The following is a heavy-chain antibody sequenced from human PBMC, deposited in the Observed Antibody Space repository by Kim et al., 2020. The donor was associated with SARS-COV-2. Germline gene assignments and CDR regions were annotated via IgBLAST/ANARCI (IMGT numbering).Heavy chain of an antibody. V-gene: IGHV3-23*01. CDR2: VNNGGNP. CDR1: GFTFSRYA. D-gene: IGHD3-22*01. J-gene: IGHJ4*02. CDR3: AQDHESSGWPTFKY. Sequence: GGSLRLSCEGSGFTFSRYAISWVRQAPGRGPEWVASVNNGGNPYYADSVKGRFTVSRDNARNTLYLQMDRLRAEDTALYYCAQDHESSGWPTFKYWGQGT.